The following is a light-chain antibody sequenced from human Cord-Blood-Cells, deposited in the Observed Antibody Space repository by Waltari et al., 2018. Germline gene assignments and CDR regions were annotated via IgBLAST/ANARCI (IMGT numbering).Light chain of an antibody. J-gene: IGLJ2*01. CDR3: CSDAGSYAVV. CDR1: SSDVGGYNY. Sequence: QSALTQPRSVSGSPGQSVTISCTGTSSDVGGYNYVSWYQQHPGKAPKLKIYDVSKRPSGVPYRFSGSNSGNAASLTISGLQAEDEADYYGCSDAGSYAVVFGGGTKLTVL. CDR2: DVS. V-gene: IGLV2-11*01.